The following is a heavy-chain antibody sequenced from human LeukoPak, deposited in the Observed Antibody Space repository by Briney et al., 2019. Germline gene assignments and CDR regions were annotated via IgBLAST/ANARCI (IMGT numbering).Heavy chain of an antibody. Sequence: PSETLSLTCAVYGESFSGYYWSWIRQPPGKGLEWIGEINHSGSTNYNPSLKSRVTISVDTSKNQFSLKQSSVTAADTAVYYCARLYTSDIKYDYWGQGTLVTVSS. CDR1: GESFSGYY. V-gene: IGHV4-34*01. CDR3: ARLYTSDIKYDY. CDR2: INHSGST. J-gene: IGHJ4*02. D-gene: IGHD6-6*01.